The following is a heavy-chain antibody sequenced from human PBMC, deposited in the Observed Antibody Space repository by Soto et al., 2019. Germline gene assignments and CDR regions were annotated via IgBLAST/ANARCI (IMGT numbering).Heavy chain of an antibody. Sequence: QVQLQQWGAGLLKPSETLSLTCAVHGGSFDDWYWSWIRQTPGKGLEWIGETNRSGSTTYNPSLRSRVTVSIDTSNTLFSPKLSCVTAAHTAVFYCVRGISWSSGSVDFWGPGTQLTVPS. CDR1: GGSFDDWY. J-gene: IGHJ4*02. V-gene: IGHV4-34*01. D-gene: IGHD6-19*01. CDR3: VRGISWSSGSVDF. CDR2: TNRSGST.